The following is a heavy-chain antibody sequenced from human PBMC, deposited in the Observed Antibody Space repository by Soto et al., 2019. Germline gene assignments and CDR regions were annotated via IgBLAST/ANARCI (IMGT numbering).Heavy chain of an antibody. CDR1: GFTVSSNY. Sequence: EVQLVESGGGLVQPGGSLRLSCAASGFTVSSNYMSWVRQAPGKGLEWVSVIYSGGSTYYADSVKGRFTISRDNSKNTLYLQMSSLRAEDTAVYYCARDLSGYSYGPSLGYWGQGPWSPSPQ. J-gene: IGHJ4*02. D-gene: IGHD5-18*01. V-gene: IGHV3-66*01. CDR3: ARDLSGYSYGPSLGY. CDR2: IYSGGST.